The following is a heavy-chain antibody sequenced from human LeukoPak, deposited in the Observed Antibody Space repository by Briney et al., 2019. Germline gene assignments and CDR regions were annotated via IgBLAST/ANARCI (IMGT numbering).Heavy chain of an antibody. CDR1: DESFSGYY. V-gene: IGHV4-34*01. CDR3: AGTDVLSGYEADY. Sequence: SETLSLTCAVYDESFSGYYWSWIRQPPGKGLEWIGEINHRGSTNYHPSLKSRVTISVDTSKNQFSLKLSSVTAADTAVYYCAGTDVLSGYEADYWGQETLVTVSS. J-gene: IGHJ4*02. CDR2: INHRGST. D-gene: IGHD5-12*01.